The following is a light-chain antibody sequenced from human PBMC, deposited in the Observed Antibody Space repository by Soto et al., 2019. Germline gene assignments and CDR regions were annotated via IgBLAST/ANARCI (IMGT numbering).Light chain of an antibody. CDR1: QSVSSD. J-gene: IGKJ1*01. CDR2: GAS. CDR3: QQYNNWPRT. V-gene: IGKV3-15*01. Sequence: EIVMTQSPATLSVCPWERATLSGRASQSVSSDLAWYHQKPGQAPRLLIYGASTRATGIPARFSGSGSGTEFTLTINSLQSEDFAVYYCQQYNNWPRTFGQGTKVDIK.